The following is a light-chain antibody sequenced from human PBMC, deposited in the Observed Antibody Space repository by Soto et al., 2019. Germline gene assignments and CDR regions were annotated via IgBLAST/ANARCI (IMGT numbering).Light chain of an antibody. Sequence: QSVLTQPPSVSAAPGQKVTISCSGTSSNIGSNIVNWYQQLPGTAPKLLIYNNNQRPSGVPDRFSGSKSGTSASLAISGLQSEDEADYYCAAWDDSLNGVVFGGGTQLTVL. CDR2: NNN. V-gene: IGLV1-44*01. J-gene: IGLJ2*01. CDR3: AAWDDSLNGVV. CDR1: SSNIGSNI.